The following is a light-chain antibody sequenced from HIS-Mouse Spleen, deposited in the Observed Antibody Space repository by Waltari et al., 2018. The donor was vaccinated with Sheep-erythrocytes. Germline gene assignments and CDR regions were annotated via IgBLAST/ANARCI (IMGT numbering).Light chain of an antibody. J-gene: IGKJ5*01. Sequence: DIQMTQSPSSVSAAVGDRVTIPGRAGQGICSWVAWYQQKPGKAPKLLFYAASILQRVVPSRFSCRGSGTAFTLTIRSLQPEDFATCYCHQANRFPVTFGQGTRLEIK. CDR1: QGICSW. CDR2: AAS. CDR3: HQANRFPVT. V-gene: IGKV1-12*01.